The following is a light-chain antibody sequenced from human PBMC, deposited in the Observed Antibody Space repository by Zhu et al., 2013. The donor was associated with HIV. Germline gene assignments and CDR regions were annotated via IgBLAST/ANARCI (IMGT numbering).Light chain of an antibody. J-gene: IGKJ4*01. V-gene: IGKV3D-15*03. Sequence: EIVLTQSPGALSLSPGERATLSCRASRSVASSYLAWYQHKPGQAPRLLIYGASKRATGIPARFSGSGSGTEFTLTISILQSEDFAVYYCHSYNNWPLFGGGTKVEIK. CDR1: RSVASSY. CDR2: GAS. CDR3: HSYNNWPL.